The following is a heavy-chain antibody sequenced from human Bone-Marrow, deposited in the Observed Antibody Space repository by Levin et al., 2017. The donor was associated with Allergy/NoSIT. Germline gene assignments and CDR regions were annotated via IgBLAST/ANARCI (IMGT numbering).Heavy chain of an antibody. D-gene: IGHD3-16*01. Sequence: GSLKISCAASGFSLNNHVMSWVRQAPGKGLEWVSSINTSGRDIDYADLVKGRFTISRDTSKNILYLQMNSLRAADTAIYYCAKDGPDAWFYFDYWGQGALVTVSS. V-gene: IGHV3-23*01. J-gene: IGHJ4*02. CDR2: INTSGRDI. CDR1: GFSLNNHV. CDR3: AKDGPDAWFYFDY.